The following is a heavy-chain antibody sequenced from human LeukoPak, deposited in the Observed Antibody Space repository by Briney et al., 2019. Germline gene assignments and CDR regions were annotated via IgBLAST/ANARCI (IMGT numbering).Heavy chain of an antibody. CDR3: AREGCSSTSCYRLGY. J-gene: IGHJ4*02. CDR2: IWYDGSNK. V-gene: IGHV3-33*01. CDR1: GFTFSSYG. D-gene: IGHD2-2*01. Sequence: GRSLRLSCAASGFTFSSYGMHWVRQAPGKGLEWVAVIWYDGSNKYYADSVKGRFTISRDNSKNTLYLQMNSLRAEDAAVYYCAREGCSSTSCYRLGYWGQGTLVTVSS.